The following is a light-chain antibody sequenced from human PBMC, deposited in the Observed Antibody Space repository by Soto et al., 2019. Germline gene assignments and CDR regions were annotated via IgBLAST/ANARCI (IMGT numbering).Light chain of an antibody. V-gene: IGKV3-15*01. CDR1: QSVSSS. J-gene: IGKJ2*01. CDR2: GAS. CDR3: QQYNNGPTYT. Sequence: EIVMTQSPATLSVSPGERATLSCRASQSVSSSVAWYQQKPGQAPRLLIYGASTRATGIPARFSGSGSGTEFTLTISSLQSEDFAVYSCQQYNNGPTYTCGQGTKLEIK.